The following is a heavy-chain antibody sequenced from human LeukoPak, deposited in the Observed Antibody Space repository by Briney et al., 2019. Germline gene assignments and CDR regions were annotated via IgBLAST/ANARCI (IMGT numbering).Heavy chain of an antibody. CDR1: GGSITRGSYY. CDR3: ARGTGSLFY. D-gene: IGHD3-10*01. Sequence: PSETLSLTCAVSGGSITRGSYYWTWLRQPAGTALEWIGHVFTSGNTNYNPSLKGRVTISIDTSKSQFSLNLNSVTAADTAVYYCARGTGSLFYWGHGILVTVSS. CDR2: VFTSGNT. J-gene: IGHJ4*01. V-gene: IGHV4-61*09.